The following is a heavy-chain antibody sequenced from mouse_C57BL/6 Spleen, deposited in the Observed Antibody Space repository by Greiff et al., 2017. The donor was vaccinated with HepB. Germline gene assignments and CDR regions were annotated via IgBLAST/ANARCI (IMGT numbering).Heavy chain of an antibody. D-gene: IGHD2-1*01. CDR1: GFTFSNYW. V-gene: IGHV6-3*01. CDR2: IRLKSDNYAT. J-gene: IGHJ2*01. CDR3: TAIYYGNY. Sequence: EVMLVESGGGLVQPGGSMKLSCVASGFTFSNYWMNWVRQSPEKGLEWVAQIRLKSDNYATHYAESVKGRFTISRDDSKSSVYLQMNNLRAEDTGIYYCTAIYYGNYWGQGTTLTVSS.